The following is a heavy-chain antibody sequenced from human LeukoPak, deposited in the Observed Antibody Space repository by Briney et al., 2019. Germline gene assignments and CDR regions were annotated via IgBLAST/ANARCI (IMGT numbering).Heavy chain of an antibody. Sequence: ASVKVSCKASGGTFSSYAISWVRQAPGQGLEWMGRIIPILGIANYAQKFQGRVTITADKSTSTAYMELSSLRSEDTAVYYCARDGRSYYDTYYYYGMDVWGQGTTVTVPS. CDR2: IIPILGIA. V-gene: IGHV1-69*04. CDR3: ARDGRSYYDTYYYYGMDV. CDR1: GGTFSSYA. J-gene: IGHJ6*02. D-gene: IGHD3-22*01.